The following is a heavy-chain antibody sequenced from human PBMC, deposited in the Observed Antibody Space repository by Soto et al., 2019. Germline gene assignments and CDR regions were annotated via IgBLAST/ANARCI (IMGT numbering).Heavy chain of an antibody. D-gene: IGHD4-17*01. CDR1: GGSISSYY. CDR2: IYYSGST. CDR3: TREPYGDYGYFDY. J-gene: IGHJ4*02. V-gene: IGHV4-59*01. Sequence: SETLSLTCTVSGGSISSYYWSWIRQPPGKGLEWIGYIYYSGSTNYNPSLKSRVTISVDTSKNQFSLKLSSVTAADTAVYYCTREPYGDYGYFDYWGQGTLVTVSS.